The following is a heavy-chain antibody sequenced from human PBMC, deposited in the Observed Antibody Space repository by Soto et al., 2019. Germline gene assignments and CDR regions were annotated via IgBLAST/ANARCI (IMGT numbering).Heavy chain of an antibody. V-gene: IGHV1-18*01. J-gene: IGHJ3*02. CDR3: ARGLHDFDI. CDR1: GYTFTNSD. CDR2: ISTHNLNT. Sequence: QLQLVQSGADVKKPGASVKVSCKASGYTFTNSDISLVRQAPGQGLEWMGWISTHNLNTNYAQKFQDRVTMTTDTSTNTAYMELRSLRSDDTAVYFCARGLHDFDIWGQGTMVTVSS.